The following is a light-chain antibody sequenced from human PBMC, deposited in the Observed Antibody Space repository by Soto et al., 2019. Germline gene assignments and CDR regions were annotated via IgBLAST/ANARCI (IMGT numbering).Light chain of an antibody. Sequence: EIVLPQSPSTLSLSAGERSTLSCRASQSVSSYLAWYQQKPGQAPRLLIYDASNRATGIPARFSGSGSGTDFTLTISSLEPEDFAVYYCQQRSNWPPTFGQGTKV. CDR1: QSVSSY. CDR3: QQRSNWPPT. V-gene: IGKV3-11*01. CDR2: DAS. J-gene: IGKJ1*01.